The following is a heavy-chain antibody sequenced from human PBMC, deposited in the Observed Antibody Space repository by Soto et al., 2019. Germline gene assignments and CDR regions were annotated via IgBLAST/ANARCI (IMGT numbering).Heavy chain of an antibody. CDR3: ARTYGSGSYYIWFDP. J-gene: IGHJ5*02. Sequence: GESLKISCKGSGYSFTSYWISWERQMPGKGLEWMGRIDPSDSYTNYSPSFQGHVTISADKSISTAYLQWSSLKASDTAMYYCARTYGSGSYYIWFDPWGQGTLVTVSS. V-gene: IGHV5-10-1*01. CDR2: IDPSDSYT. CDR1: GYSFTSYW. D-gene: IGHD3-10*01.